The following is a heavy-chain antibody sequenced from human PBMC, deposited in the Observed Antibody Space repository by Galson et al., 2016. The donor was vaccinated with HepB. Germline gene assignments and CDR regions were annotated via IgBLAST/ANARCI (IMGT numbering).Heavy chain of an antibody. Sequence: SLRLSCAASGFTFSSYAMHWVRQAPGKGLEWVASIREDGSEKYYVGSVKGRFTISRDNAKNSLYLHMNSLRAEDTAVYYCARNTRANWNPNTNAFDSWGQGTMVTVSS. CDR1: GFTFSSYA. V-gene: IGHV3-7*03. CDR2: IREDGSEK. D-gene: IGHD1-1*01. CDR3: ARNTRANWNPNTNAFDS. J-gene: IGHJ3*02.